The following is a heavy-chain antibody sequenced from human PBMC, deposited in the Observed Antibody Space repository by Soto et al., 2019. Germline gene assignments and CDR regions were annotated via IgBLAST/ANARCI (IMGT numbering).Heavy chain of an antibody. CDR1: GFTFSTYA. CDR2: ISSNGRST. CDR3: ARDGCNNGVCYAPSDY. V-gene: IGHV3-64*01. D-gene: IGHD2-8*01. J-gene: IGHJ4*02. Sequence: EVQLVESGGGLVQPGGSLRLSCATSGFTFSTYAMHWVRQAPGKGLEYVSAISSNGRSTYYANSVKGRFTISSDNSKNPLYFQRDSLRAEDMAVYYGARDGCNNGVCYAPSDYWGQGTLGTVSS.